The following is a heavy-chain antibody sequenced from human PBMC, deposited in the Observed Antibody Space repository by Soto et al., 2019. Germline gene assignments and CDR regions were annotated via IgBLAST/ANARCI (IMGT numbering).Heavy chain of an antibody. CDR1: GGSISSYY. J-gene: IGHJ4*02. CDR3: ARDNGYSYGYTLDH. Sequence: SETLCLSCTVSGGSISSYYLSWIRQPPGKGLEWIGYIYYSGSTNYNPSLKSRVTISVDTSKNQFSLKLSSVTAADTAVYYCARDNGYSYGYTLDHWGQGTLVTVSS. V-gene: IGHV4-59*01. CDR2: IYYSGST. D-gene: IGHD5-18*01.